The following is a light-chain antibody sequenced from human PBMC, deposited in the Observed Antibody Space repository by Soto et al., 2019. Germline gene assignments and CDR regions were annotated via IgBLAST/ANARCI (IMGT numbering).Light chain of an antibody. CDR1: QSVLYNSNNKNH. Sequence: DFVMTQAPDSLAVSLGERATINCKSSQSVLYNSNNKNHLGWFQQKPGHPPKRLIYGASFRPSGVPDRFSGSGSGKDFTLTISSLQAEDVAVYYCQQYYSIPFTFGQGTKLQI. CDR2: GAS. CDR3: QQYYSIPFT. V-gene: IGKV4-1*01. J-gene: IGKJ2*01.